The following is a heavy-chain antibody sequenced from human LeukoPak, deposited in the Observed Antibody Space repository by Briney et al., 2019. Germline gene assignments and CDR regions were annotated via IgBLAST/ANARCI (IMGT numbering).Heavy chain of an antibody. CDR3: ARPGAAAGFEY. V-gene: IGHV1-8*01. J-gene: IGHJ4*02. CDR2: MKPNSGNT. Sequence: RASVKVSCKASRYSFSRYEINWVRQATGQGLEWMGWMKPNSGNTEYAQKFQGRVTMTRNTSINTAYMELSSLRSEDTAVYYCARPGAAAGFEYWGQGTPVTVSS. CDR1: RYSFSRYE. D-gene: IGHD6-13*01.